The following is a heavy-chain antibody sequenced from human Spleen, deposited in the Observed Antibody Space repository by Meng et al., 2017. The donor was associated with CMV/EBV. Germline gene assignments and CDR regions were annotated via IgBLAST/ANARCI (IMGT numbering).Heavy chain of an antibody. CDR1: GFTFSTYS. CDR2: INWNGGST. Sequence: GGSLRLSCAASGFTFSTYSMNWVRQAPGKGLEWVSGINWNGGSTGYADSVKGRFTISRDNAKNSLYLQMNSLRAEDTALYYCARDGARSSSLYYYYGMDVWGQGTTVTVSS. V-gene: IGHV3-20*04. CDR3: ARDGARSSSLYYYYGMDV. D-gene: IGHD6-6*01. J-gene: IGHJ6*02.